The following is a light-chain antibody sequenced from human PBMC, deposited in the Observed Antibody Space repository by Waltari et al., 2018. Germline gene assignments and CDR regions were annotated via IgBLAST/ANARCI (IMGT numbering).Light chain of an antibody. CDR2: DAN. CDR3: SSYTRVSASVI. Sequence: QSALTQPASVSGSPGQSITISCTGTSSDIGTYNYASWYQQHPGRAPKLIIYDANKRPSGVSVRFSGSKSGHTASLTISGLQAEDEADYYCSSYTRVSASVIFGGGTKLTVL. V-gene: IGLV2-14*01. CDR1: SSDIGTYNY. J-gene: IGLJ2*01.